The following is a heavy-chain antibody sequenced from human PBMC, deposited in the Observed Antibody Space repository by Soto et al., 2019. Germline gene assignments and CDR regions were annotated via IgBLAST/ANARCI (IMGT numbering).Heavy chain of an antibody. Sequence: GESLKISCAASGFTFSNAWMSWVRQAPGKGLEWVGRIKSKTDGGTTDYAAPVKGRFTISRDDSKNTLYLQMNSLKTEDTAVYYCTCRKDSSGYFDYWGQGTLVTVSS. D-gene: IGHD6-19*01. CDR1: GFTFSNAW. J-gene: IGHJ4*02. CDR3: TCRKDSSGYFDY. CDR2: IKSKTDGGTT. V-gene: IGHV3-15*01.